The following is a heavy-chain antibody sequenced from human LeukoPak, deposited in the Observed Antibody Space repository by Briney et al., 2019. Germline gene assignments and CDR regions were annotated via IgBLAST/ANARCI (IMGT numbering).Heavy chain of an antibody. D-gene: IGHD6-13*01. V-gene: IGHV1-58*01. CDR2: IVVGSGNT. J-gene: IGHJ4*02. CDR1: GFTFTSSA. Sequence: GTSVTVSYKASGFTFTSSAVQWVRQARGQRLEWIGWIVVGSGNTNYAQKFQERVTITRDMSTSTAYMELSSLRSEDTAVYYCAADQIAAAGLGRFDYWGQGTLVTVSS. CDR3: AADQIAAAGLGRFDY.